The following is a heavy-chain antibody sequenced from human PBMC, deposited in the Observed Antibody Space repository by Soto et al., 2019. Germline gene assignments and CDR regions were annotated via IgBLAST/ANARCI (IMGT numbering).Heavy chain of an antibody. CDR3: ASQIPSPCGTTLCYPYYFPN. Sequence: SETLCLTCTVSGGAVGSNNYYWGWIRQPPGKGLAWIGSVSYTGNTYYNPSLKSRVIKSADTPTTPFPLRLRFLTASDAAVYCCASQIPSPCGTTLCYPYYFPNCGQGTLVTVSS. CDR2: VSYTGNT. V-gene: IGHV4-39*01. CDR1: GGAVGSNNYY. J-gene: IGHJ4*02. D-gene: IGHD1-1*01.